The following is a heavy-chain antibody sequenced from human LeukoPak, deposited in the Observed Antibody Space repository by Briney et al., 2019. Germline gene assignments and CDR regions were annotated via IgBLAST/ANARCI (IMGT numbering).Heavy chain of an antibody. CDR1: GATFSSYA. Sequence: ASVKVSCKASGATFSSYAISWVRQAPGQGLEWMGGIIPIFGTANYAQKFQGRVTITADESTSTAYMELSSLRSEDTAVYYCAREERGYSYGYSDYWGQGTLVTVSS. CDR2: IIPIFGTA. J-gene: IGHJ4*02. V-gene: IGHV1-69*01. CDR3: AREERGYSYGYSDY. D-gene: IGHD5-18*01.